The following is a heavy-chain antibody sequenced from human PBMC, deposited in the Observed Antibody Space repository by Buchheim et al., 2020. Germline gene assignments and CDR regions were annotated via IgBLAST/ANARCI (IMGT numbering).Heavy chain of an antibody. Sequence: EVQLVESGGGLVQPGGSLRLSCAASGFTFSSYSMNWVRQAPGKGLEWVSYIISYSSTKYYADSVRGRFTISRDNAKNSLYLQMNSLRDEDTAVYYCARSRVGYCSRGTCSWFDPWGQGT. V-gene: IGHV3-48*02. CDR3: ARSRVGYCSRGTCSWFDP. CDR2: IISYSSTK. J-gene: IGHJ5*02. CDR1: GFTFSSYS. D-gene: IGHD2-15*01.